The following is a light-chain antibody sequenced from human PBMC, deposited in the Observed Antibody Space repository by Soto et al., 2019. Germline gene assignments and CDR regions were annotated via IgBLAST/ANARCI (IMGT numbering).Light chain of an antibody. CDR2: RDD. CDR1: ISNIGGNT. CDR3: AAWDDGLKGWL. V-gene: IGLV1-44*01. Sequence: QSVLTQPPSTSGTPGQRVTISCSGTISNIGGNTVNWYQHVPGTAPKLLIYRDDQRPSGVPDRISGSKSATSASLAISGLQSEDEADYYCAAWDDGLKGWLFGGGTKLTVL. J-gene: IGLJ2*01.